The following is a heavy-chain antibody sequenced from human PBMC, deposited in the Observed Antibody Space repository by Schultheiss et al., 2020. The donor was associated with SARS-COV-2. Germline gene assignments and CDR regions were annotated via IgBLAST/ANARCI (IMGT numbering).Heavy chain of an antibody. CDR1: GGSISSGDYY. J-gene: IGHJ6*02. CDR2: IYYSGST. V-gene: IGHV4-30-4*02. CDR3: ARGPYYDFWSGYSVYYYYGMDV. D-gene: IGHD3-3*01. Sequence: SETLSLTCTVSGGSISSGDYYWSWIRQPPGKGLEWIGYIYYSGSTYYNPSLKSRVTISVDTSKNQFSLKLSSVTAADTAVYYCARGPYYDFWSGYSVYYYYGMDVWGQGTTVTVSS.